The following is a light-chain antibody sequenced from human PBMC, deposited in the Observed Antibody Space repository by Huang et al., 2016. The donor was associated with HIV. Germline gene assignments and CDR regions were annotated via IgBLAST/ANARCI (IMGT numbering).Light chain of an antibody. Sequence: DIQMTQSPPSLSASVGDSVTIACRASQNVNTYLNWDQQKPGQAPRLLIFAASRLRSGVPSRFSGSGSGTEFTLTISSLQLEDFATYYCQQRFSTTITFGQGTRLDIK. CDR1: QNVNTY. CDR2: AAS. V-gene: IGKV1-39*01. J-gene: IGKJ5*01. CDR3: QQRFSTTIT.